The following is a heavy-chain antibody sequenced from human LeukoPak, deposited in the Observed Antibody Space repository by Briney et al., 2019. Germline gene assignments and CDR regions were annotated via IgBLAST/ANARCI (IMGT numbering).Heavy chain of an antibody. CDR2: ISGSGNTI. J-gene: IGHJ6*03. D-gene: IGHD3-10*01. CDR3: AEDPSITMVRVIIPYYYYMDV. CDR1: GFTFSDYH. Sequence: GGSLRLSCAASGFTFSDYHMNWVRQAPGKGLEWVSYISGSGNTIYYEDSVRGRFTISRDNAKNSLYLQMNSLRAEDTAVYFCAEDPSITMVRVIIPYYYYMDVWGTGTTVTVSS. V-gene: IGHV3-11*04.